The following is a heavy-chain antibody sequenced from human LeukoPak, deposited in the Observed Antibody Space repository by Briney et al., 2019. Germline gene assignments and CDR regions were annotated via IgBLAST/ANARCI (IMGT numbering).Heavy chain of an antibody. CDR2: ISSSGSTM. CDR3: AKTSSGWSNDY. CDR1: GFIFSNYE. Sequence: GGSLRLSCAASGFIFSNYEMNWVRQAPGKGLEWVSHISSSGSTMYYADSVKGRFTISRDNAKNSLYLQMNSLRAEDTAVYYCAKTSSGWSNDYWGQGTLVTVSS. V-gene: IGHV3-48*03. D-gene: IGHD6-19*01. J-gene: IGHJ4*02.